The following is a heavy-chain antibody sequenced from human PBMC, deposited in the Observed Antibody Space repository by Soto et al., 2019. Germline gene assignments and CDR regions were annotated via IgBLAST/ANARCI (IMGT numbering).Heavy chain of an antibody. CDR2: ISGSGGNT. CDR3: AKDLNDIFNY. J-gene: IGHJ4*02. V-gene: IGHV3-23*01. Sequence: LRLSCAGSGFTFSTYAMSWVRQAPGKGLEWVSAISGSGGNTYYADSVKGRFTISRDNSKNTLYLQMNSLRAEDTAVYYCAKDLNDIFNYWGQGTLVTVSS. D-gene: IGHD3-9*01. CDR1: GFTFSTYA.